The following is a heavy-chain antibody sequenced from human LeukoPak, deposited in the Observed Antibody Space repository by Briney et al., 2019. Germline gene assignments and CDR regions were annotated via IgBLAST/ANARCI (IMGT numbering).Heavy chain of an antibody. Sequence: SVKVSCKASGGTFSSYAISWVRQAPGQGLEWMGGIIPIFGTANYAQKFQGRVTITADESTSTAYMELSSLRSEDTAVYYCARVQSSYYYHSSGSYYFDYWGQGTLVTVSS. CDR3: ARVQSSYYYHSSGSYYFDY. CDR2: IIPIFGTA. V-gene: IGHV1-69*13. J-gene: IGHJ4*02. CDR1: GGTFSSYA. D-gene: IGHD3-22*01.